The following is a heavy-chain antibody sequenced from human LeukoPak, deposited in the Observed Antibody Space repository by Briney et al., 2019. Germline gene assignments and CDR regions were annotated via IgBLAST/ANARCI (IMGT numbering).Heavy chain of an antibody. Sequence: SQTLSLTCAISGDSVSTNSVAYNWIRQSPSRGLEWLGRTYYRSKWNYEYAVSVRSRITVNLDTSKNQFSLQLNSVTPDDTAVYYCARAVIGTTRYFESWGQGTLVTVFS. V-gene: IGHV6-1*01. CDR1: GDSVSTNSVA. D-gene: IGHD1-1*01. CDR3: ARAVIGTTRYFES. J-gene: IGHJ4*02. CDR2: TYYRSKWNY.